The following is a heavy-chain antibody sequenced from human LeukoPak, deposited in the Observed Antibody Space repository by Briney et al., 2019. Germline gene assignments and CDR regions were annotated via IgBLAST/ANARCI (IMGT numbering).Heavy chain of an antibody. CDR1: GFTFDDYA. J-gene: IGHJ6*03. CDR3: AKGRGTGYYYYYMDV. Sequence: GGSLRLSCAASGFTFDDYAMHWVRQAPGKGLEWVSLISGDGGSTYYADSVKGRFTISRDNSKNSLYLQMNSLRTEDTALYYCAKGRGTGYYYYYMDVWGERTTVTVSS. D-gene: IGHD3/OR15-3a*01. V-gene: IGHV3-43*02. CDR2: ISGDGGST.